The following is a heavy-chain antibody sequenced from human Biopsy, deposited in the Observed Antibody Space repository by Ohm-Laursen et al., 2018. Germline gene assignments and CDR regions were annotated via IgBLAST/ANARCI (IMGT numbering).Heavy chain of an antibody. CDR2: IYYTGST. CDR1: RDSISNYY. Sequence: GTLSLTCTVSRDSISNYYWTWIRQSPGKGLNWIGYIYYTGSTNYNPSVKSRVTISVDTSKNQFSLKLNSVTAADTAVYFCARGSRGGHLNTTLITGKNLDSWGQGILVTVSS. D-gene: IGHD3-16*01. V-gene: IGHV4-59*01. J-gene: IGHJ4*02. CDR3: ARGSRGGHLNTTLITGKNLDS.